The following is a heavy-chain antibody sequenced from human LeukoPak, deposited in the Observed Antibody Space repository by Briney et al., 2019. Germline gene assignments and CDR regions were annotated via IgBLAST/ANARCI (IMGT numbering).Heavy chain of an antibody. CDR1: GGSISSTNW. Sequence: SGTLSLTCGVSGGSISSTNWWSWVRQSPGQGLEWIGEISLSGLTNYIPSLKSRVTMALDKSKNHLALNLTSVTAADTAVYYCSRENGAFSPFGYWGQGTLVTVSS. CDR2: ISLSGLT. D-gene: IGHD2-8*01. J-gene: IGHJ4*02. CDR3: SRENGAFSPFGY. V-gene: IGHV4-4*02.